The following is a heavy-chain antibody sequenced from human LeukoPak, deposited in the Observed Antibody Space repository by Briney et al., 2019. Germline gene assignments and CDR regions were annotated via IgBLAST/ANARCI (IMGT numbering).Heavy chain of an antibody. CDR3: ATTDNDFWSGYYTAPRVYFDY. Sequence: GGSLRLSCAASGFTFSSYWMHWVRQAPGKGLVWVSRINSDGSSTSYADSVKGRFTISRDNSKNTLYLQMNSLRAEDTAVYYCATTDNDFWSGYYTAPRVYFDYWGQGTLVTVSS. CDR1: GFTFSSYW. D-gene: IGHD3-3*01. J-gene: IGHJ4*02. V-gene: IGHV3-74*01. CDR2: INSDGSST.